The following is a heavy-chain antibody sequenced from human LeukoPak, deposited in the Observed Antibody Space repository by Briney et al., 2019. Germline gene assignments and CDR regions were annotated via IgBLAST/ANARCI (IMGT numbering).Heavy chain of an antibody. CDR3: ASDRYNWNHGAFDI. J-gene: IGHJ3*02. V-gene: IGHV3-30-3*01. D-gene: IGHD1-20*01. Sequence: PGGSLRLSCAASGFTFSSYAMHWVRQAPGKGLEWVAVISYDGSNEYYADSVKGRFTISRDNSKNTLYLQMNSLRAEDTAVYYCASDRYNWNHGAFDIWGQGTMVTVSS. CDR2: ISYDGSNE. CDR1: GFTFSSYA.